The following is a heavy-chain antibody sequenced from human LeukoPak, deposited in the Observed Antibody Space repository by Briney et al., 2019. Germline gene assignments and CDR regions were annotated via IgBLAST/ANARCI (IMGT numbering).Heavy chain of an antibody. J-gene: IGHJ4*02. CDR1: GFTFSSYA. V-gene: IGHV3-23*01. D-gene: IGHD3-22*01. CDR3: AKTPPWDYDSSGYYYKD. Sequence: GGSLRLSCAASGFTFSSYAMSWVRQAPGKGLEWVSAISGSGGSTYYADSVKGRFTISRDNSKNTLYPQMNSLRAEDTAVYYCAKTPPWDYDSSGYYYKDWGQGTLVTVSS. CDR2: ISGSGGST.